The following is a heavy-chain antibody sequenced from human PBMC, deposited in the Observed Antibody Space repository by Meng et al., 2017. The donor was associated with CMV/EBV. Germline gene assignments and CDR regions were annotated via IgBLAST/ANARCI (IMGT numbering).Heavy chain of an antibody. V-gene: IGHV4-30-4*08. CDR2: IYYSGST. D-gene: IGHD3-3*01. CDR1: GGSISSGDYY. Sequence: SETLSLTCTVSGGSISSGDYYWSWIRQPPGKGLEWIGYIYYSGSTYYNPSLKSRVTISVDTSKNQFSLKLSSVTAADTAVYYCARRGDYDFWSGPNWFDPWGQGTLVTVSS. J-gene: IGHJ5*02. CDR3: ARRGDYDFWSGPNWFDP.